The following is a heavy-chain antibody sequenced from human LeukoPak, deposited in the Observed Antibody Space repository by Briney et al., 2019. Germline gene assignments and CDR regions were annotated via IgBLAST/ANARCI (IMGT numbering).Heavy chain of an antibody. V-gene: IGHV1-8*01. Sequence: ASVKVSCKASGYTFTSYDINWVRQATGQGLEWMGWMNPNSGNTGYAQKFQGRVTMTRNTSISTAYMELSSLRSEDTAVYYCAADPRAYSSSWYKYYYYGMDVWGQGTTVTVSS. CDR2: MNPNSGNT. CDR1: GYTFTSYD. CDR3: AADPRAYSSSWYKYYYYGMDV. J-gene: IGHJ6*02. D-gene: IGHD6-13*01.